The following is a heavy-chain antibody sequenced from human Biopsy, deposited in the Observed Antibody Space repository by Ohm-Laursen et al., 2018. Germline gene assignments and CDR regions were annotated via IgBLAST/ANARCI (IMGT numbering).Heavy chain of an antibody. Sequence: SETLSLTCRVSGASVKTSGYFWAWIRRRPGKGLEWIGYISYNERTHYNPSLTSRLAISFDTSNNRISLQLRSVSVADTAVYYCVREPKTGTAEAWYFDLWGRGSPVTVPS. D-gene: IGHD3-9*01. CDR3: VREPKTGTAEAWYFDL. J-gene: IGHJ2*01. CDR1: GASVKTSGYF. CDR2: ISYNERT. V-gene: IGHV4-31*03.